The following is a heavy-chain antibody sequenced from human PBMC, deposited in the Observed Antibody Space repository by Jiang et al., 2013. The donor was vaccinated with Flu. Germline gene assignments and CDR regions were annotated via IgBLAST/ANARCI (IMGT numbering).Heavy chain of an antibody. CDR3: AKDNNDYVWGSYRSAFNNWFDP. Sequence: WVSGISWNSGSIGYADSVKGRFTISRDNAKNSLYLQMNSLRAEDTALYYCAKDNNDYVWGSYRSAFNNWFDPWGQGTLVTVSS. J-gene: IGHJ5*02. D-gene: IGHD3-16*02. V-gene: IGHV3-9*01. CDR2: ISWNSGSI.